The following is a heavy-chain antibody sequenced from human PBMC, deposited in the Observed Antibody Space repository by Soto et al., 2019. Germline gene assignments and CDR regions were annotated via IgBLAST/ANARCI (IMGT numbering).Heavy chain of an antibody. CDR2: INSDGSGT. CDR1: EFTFSNYW. J-gene: IGHJ4*02. V-gene: IGHV3-74*01. Sequence: EAPLVQSGGGLVQPGGSLRLSCVASEFTFSNYWMHWVRQAPGKGLVWVSRINSDGSGTSYADSVKGRFTISRDNAKNTLYLQMNSLRAEDTAVYYCARDVQLQSFDYWGQGTLVTVSS. D-gene: IGHD1-1*01. CDR3: ARDVQLQSFDY.